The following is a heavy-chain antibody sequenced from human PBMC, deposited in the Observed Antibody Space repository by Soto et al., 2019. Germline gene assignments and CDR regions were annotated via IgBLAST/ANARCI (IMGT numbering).Heavy chain of an antibody. CDR2: IYPGDSDT. D-gene: IGHD6-19*01. V-gene: IGHV5-51*03. Sequence: EVQLVQSGAEVKKPGESLKISCKTSGYNFITYWIGWVRQMPGKGLEWIGMIYPGDSDTEYSPSFQGQVTISADKSISTAYVQWSTLRASDSAMYYCARLLAVAGSYYYYGLDVWGQGTTVTVSS. CDR3: ARLLAVAGSYYYYGLDV. CDR1: GYNFITYW. J-gene: IGHJ6*02.